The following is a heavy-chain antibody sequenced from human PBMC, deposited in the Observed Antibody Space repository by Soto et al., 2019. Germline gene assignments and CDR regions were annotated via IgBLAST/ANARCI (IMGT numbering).Heavy chain of an antibody. CDR2: IYYSGST. V-gene: IGHV4-39*01. D-gene: IGHD1-26*01. Sequence: PSETLSLTCTVSGGSISSSNYYWGWIRQPPGKGLEWIGSIYYSGSTYYNPSLKSRVTISVDTSKNQFSLKLSSVTAADTAVYYCATQEVCGSYVDAFAPSTQGTLVTVSS. CDR1: GGSISSSNYY. J-gene: IGHJ5*02. CDR3: ATQEVCGSYVDAFAP.